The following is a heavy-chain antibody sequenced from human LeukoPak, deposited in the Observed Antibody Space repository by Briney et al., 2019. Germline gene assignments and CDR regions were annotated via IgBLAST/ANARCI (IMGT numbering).Heavy chain of an antibody. J-gene: IGHJ4*02. CDR2: ISAYNGNT. Sequence: ASVKVSCKASGGTFSSYGISWVRQAPGQGLEWMGWISAYNGNTNYAQKLQGRVTMTTDTSTSTAYMELRSLRSDDTAVYYCARDEGLYCGGDCPNGYWGQGTLVTVSS. V-gene: IGHV1-18*01. CDR3: ARDEGLYCGGDCPNGY. D-gene: IGHD2-21*01. CDR1: GGTFSSYG.